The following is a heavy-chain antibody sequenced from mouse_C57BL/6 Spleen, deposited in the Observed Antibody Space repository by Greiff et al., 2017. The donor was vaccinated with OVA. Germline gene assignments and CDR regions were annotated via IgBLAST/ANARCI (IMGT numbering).Heavy chain of an antibody. D-gene: IGHD1-1*01. Sequence: QVQLQQPGAELVRPGSSVKLSCKASGYTFTSYWMHWVKQRPIQGLEWIGNIDPSDSEPHYNQKFKDKATLTVDKSSSTAYMQLSSLTSEDSAVYYCARGTTGFAYWGQGTLVTVSA. V-gene: IGHV1-52*01. CDR2: IDPSDSEP. CDR1: GYTFTSYW. J-gene: IGHJ3*01. CDR3: ARGTTGFAY.